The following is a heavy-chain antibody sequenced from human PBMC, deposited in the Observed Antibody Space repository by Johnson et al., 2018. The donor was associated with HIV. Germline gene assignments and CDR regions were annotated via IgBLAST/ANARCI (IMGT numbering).Heavy chain of an antibody. J-gene: IGHJ3*02. Sequence: DVQVVESGGGLVQPGGSLRLSCAASGFTFSSYAMHWVRQAPGKGLEYVSAISSNGGSTYYANSVKGRFTISRDNSKNTLYLQMGSLRAEDMAVYYGATHVEYSSSPPYAFDIWGQGTMVTVSS. CDR3: ATHVEYSSSPPYAFDI. CDR1: GFTFSSYA. V-gene: IGHV3-64*01. CDR2: ISSNGGST. D-gene: IGHD6-6*01.